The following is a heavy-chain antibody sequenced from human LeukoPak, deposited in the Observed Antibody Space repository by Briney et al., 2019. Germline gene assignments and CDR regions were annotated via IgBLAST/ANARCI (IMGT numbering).Heavy chain of an antibody. J-gene: IGHJ1*01. D-gene: IGHD2-2*01. CDR1: GYTFTSYG. Sequence: GASVKVSCKASGYTFTSYGINWVRQAAGQGLEWMGWMNPNNSNTGYAQKFQGRVTITRDTSINTAYMELSSLTSDDTAVYYCARAPEGYCSSTRCSTAEYFQHWGQGTLVTVSS. V-gene: IGHV1-8*03. CDR3: ARAPEGYCSSTRCSTAEYFQH. CDR2: MNPNNSNT.